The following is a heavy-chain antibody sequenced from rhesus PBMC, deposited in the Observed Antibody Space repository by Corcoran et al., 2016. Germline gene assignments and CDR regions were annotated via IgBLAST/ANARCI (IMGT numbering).Heavy chain of an antibody. D-gene: IGHD5-12*01. J-gene: IGHJ4*01. Sequence: QVQLQEAGPGLVKPSETLSLTCAVSGDSISSGYYWGWIRQPPGKGLEYIGYVSGSSVSTSSNPSLKSRVTISKDASKNQFSLKLTSVTAADPAVYFCARRPYSYRQPAFDYWGQGVLVTVSS. CDR1: GDSISSGYY. CDR3: ARRPYSYRQPAFDY. CDR2: VSGSSVST. V-gene: IGHV4-99*01.